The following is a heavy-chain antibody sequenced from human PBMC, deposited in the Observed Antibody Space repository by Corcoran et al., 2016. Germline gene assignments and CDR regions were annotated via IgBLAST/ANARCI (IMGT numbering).Heavy chain of an antibody. J-gene: IGHJ5*02. V-gene: IGHV1-2*02. CDR3: ARDLATVTTSGWFDP. Sequence: QVQLVQSGAEVKKPGASVKVSCKASGYTFTGYYMHWVRQAPGQGLEWMGWINPNSGGTNYAQKFQGRVTMTRDTSISTAYMELRRRRSDDTAVDYWARDLATVTTSGWFDPWGQGTLVTVSS. CDR1: GYTFTGYY. D-gene: IGHD4-17*01. CDR2: INPNSGGT.